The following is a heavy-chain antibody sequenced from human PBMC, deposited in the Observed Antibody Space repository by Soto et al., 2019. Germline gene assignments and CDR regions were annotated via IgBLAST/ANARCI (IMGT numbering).Heavy chain of an antibody. Sequence: PSETLSLTCTVSGGSISTRSSYWGWIRQPPGKGLEWIGSTYYSGNTNYNPSLKSRVTISIDTSNTRFSLRLTSVTAADTAVYYCARGLKTGWYRAFDLWGPGTLVTVSS. CDR1: GGSISTRSSY. CDR2: TYYSGNT. CDR3: ARGLKTGWYRAFDL. D-gene: IGHD6-19*01. V-gene: IGHV4-61*05. J-gene: IGHJ3*01.